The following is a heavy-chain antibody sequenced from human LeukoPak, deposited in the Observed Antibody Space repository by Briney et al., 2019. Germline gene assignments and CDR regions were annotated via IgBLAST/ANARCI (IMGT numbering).Heavy chain of an antibody. CDR1: GGSISSGGYS. D-gene: IGHD3-10*01. Sequence: TLSLTCAVSGGSISSGGYSWSWIRQPPGKGLEWIGYIYHSGSTYYNPSLKSRVTISVDRSKNQFSLKLSSVTAADTAVYYCARTRRSMVRGVTDYYYYGMDVWGQGTTVTVSS. V-gene: IGHV4-30-2*01. J-gene: IGHJ6*02. CDR2: IYHSGST. CDR3: ARTRRSMVRGVTDYYYYGMDV.